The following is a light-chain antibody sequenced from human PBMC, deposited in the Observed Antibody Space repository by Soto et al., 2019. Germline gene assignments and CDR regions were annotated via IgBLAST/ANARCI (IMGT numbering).Light chain of an antibody. CDR3: QQRSNWPRL. Sequence: EIVLPQSPATLSLSPGERATLSCRASQSVSSYLAWYQQKPGQAPRLLIYDASNRATGIPARFSGSGSGTDFTLTISSLEPEEFAVYYCQQRSNWPRLFGGGTKVDIK. J-gene: IGKJ4*01. CDR1: QSVSSY. CDR2: DAS. V-gene: IGKV3-11*01.